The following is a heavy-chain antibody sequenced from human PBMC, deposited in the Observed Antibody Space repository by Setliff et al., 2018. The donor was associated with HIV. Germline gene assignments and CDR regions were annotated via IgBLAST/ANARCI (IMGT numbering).Heavy chain of an antibody. CDR1: GGSISRYY. V-gene: IGHV4-59*01. CDR2: IYHSGST. CDR3: ARHRAYGDSGAYYRDV. Sequence: PSETLSLTCTVSGGSISRYYWTWIRQPPGKGLEWIGYIYHSGSTKHNPALKSRVTISLDTSKYQFSLQLNSVTAADSAVYYCARHRAYGDSGAYYRDVWGQGATVDVSS. J-gene: IGHJ6*03. D-gene: IGHD3-10*01.